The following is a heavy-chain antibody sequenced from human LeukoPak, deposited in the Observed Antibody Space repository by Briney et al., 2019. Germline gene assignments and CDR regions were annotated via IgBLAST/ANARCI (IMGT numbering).Heavy chain of an antibody. D-gene: IGHD4-17*01. V-gene: IGHV4-31*03. CDR3: ARGQSAVTGWLDP. J-gene: IGHJ5*02. CDR2: IYYSGST. CDR1: GGSISSGGYY. Sequence: SETLSLTCTVSGGSISSGGYYWTWIRQHPGKGLEWIGYIYYSGSTYYNPSLRSRVTMAVDTSKNQLSLKLSSVTAADTAVYYCARGQSAVTGWLDPWGQGTLVTVSS.